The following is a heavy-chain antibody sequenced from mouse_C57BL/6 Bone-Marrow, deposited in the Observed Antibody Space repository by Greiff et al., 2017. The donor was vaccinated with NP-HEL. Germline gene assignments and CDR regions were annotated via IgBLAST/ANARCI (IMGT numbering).Heavy chain of an antibody. CDR1: GFTFTAYY. CDR2: IRNKANGYTT. V-gene: IGHV7-3*01. CDR3: ARTPIYYGSSPWFAY. J-gene: IGHJ3*01. D-gene: IGHD1-1*01. Sequence: EVMLVESGGGLVQPGGSLSLSCAASGFTFTAYYMSWVRQPPGKALEWLGIIRNKANGYTTEYSASVKGRFTISRDNSQSILYLQMNALRAEDSATYYCARTPIYYGSSPWFAYWGQGTLVTVSA.